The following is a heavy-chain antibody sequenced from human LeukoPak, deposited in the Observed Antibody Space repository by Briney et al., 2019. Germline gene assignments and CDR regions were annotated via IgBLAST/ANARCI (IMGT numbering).Heavy chain of an antibody. Sequence: TLETLSLTRTVSGGFVSSNYWSWIRQPPGKGLEWIGYIYYSGSTDYNPSLKSRVTISEDTSKNQFSLKLTSVTAADTAVYYCARGGARLYGMDVWGQGTTVTVSS. V-gene: IGHV4-59*02. D-gene: IGHD4/OR15-4a*01. CDR1: GGFVSSNY. CDR2: IYYSGST. J-gene: IGHJ6*02. CDR3: ARGGARLYGMDV.